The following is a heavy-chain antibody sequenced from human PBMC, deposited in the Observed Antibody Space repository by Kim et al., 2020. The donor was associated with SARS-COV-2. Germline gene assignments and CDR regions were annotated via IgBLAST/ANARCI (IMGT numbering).Heavy chain of an antibody. J-gene: IGHJ4*02. V-gene: IGHV4-59*01. CDR3: ATRGANIAVAGTAFDY. D-gene: IGHD6-19*01. Sequence: SLKSRVTISVDTSKNQFSLKLSSVTAADTAVYYCATRGANIAVAGTAFDYWGQGTLVTVSS.